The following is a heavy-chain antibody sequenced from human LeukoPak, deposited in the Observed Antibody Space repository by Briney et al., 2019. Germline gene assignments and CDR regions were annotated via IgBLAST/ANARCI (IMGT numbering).Heavy chain of an antibody. CDR3: ARLSEDSGYGGFDY. Sequence: PSETLSLTCTVSGGSISSYYWSWIRQPAGKGLEWIGRIYTSGSTNYNPSLKSRVTMSVDTSKNQFSLKLSSVTAADTAVYYCARLSEDSGYGGFDYWGQGTLVTVSS. J-gene: IGHJ4*02. CDR1: GGSISSYY. D-gene: IGHD5-12*01. CDR2: IYTSGST. V-gene: IGHV4-4*07.